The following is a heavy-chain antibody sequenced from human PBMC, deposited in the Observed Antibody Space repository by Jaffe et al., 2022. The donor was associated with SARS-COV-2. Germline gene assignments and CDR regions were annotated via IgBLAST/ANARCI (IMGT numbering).Heavy chain of an antibody. CDR2: IYYGGSA. Sequence: QVQLQESGPGLVKPSETLSLTCTVSGGSISRYYWSWIRQPPGKGLEWIGYIYYGGSANYNPSLKSRVIISVDTSKNQFSLKLSSVTAADTAVYYCARLTCSGGSCYSGWFDPWGQGTLVTVSS. CDR3: ARLTCSGGSCYSGWFDP. J-gene: IGHJ5*02. D-gene: IGHD2-15*01. CDR1: GGSISRYY. V-gene: IGHV4-59*08.